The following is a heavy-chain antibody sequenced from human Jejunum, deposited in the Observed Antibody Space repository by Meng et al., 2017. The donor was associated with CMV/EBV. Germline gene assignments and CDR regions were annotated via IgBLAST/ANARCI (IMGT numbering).Heavy chain of an antibody. V-gene: IGHV3-21*01. CDR1: EFTFSSYN. D-gene: IGHD2/OR15-2a*01. J-gene: IGHJ2*01. CDR2: ITSGSSYI. CDR3: ARESVYDGWFFDL. Sequence: CEASEFTFSSYNMNWVRQAPGKGLEWVSSITSGSSYIYYADSVKGRFNISRDNARNSLYLQMDSLRVEDTAVYYCARESVYDGWFFDLWGRGTLVTVSS.